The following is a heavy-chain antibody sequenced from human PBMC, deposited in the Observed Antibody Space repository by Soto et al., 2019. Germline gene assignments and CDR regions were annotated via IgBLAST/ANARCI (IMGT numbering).Heavy chain of an antibody. J-gene: IGHJ3*02. CDR3: ARNYRRRISAAGVTHDAFDI. V-gene: IGHV3-23*01. CDR1: GFTFSSYA. Sequence: EVQLLESGGGLVQPGGSLRLSCAASGFTFSSYAMSWVRQAPGKGQEWVSDFSGSGGSTYYADSVKSRFTISRDNSKNTLYLQMNSLRAEDTAVYYCARNYRRRISAAGVTHDAFDIWGQGTMVTVAS. D-gene: IGHD6-13*01. CDR2: FSGSGGST.